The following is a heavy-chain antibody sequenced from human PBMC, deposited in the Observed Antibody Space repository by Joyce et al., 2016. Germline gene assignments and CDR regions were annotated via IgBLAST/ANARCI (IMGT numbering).Heavy chain of an antibody. CDR2: IRSRAHTYAT. Sequence: EVQLVESGGGLVQPGGSLKLSCAASGFSLSGSAVHWVRQASGKGLEWVGRIRSRAHTYATAYAASVQGRFVISRDDSKNTAYLQMNSLKTEDTAVYYCRLIPAFLYYWGQGTLVTVSS. V-gene: IGHV3-73*02. CDR3: RLIPAFLYY. D-gene: IGHD2-2*01. J-gene: IGHJ4*02. CDR1: GFSLSGSA.